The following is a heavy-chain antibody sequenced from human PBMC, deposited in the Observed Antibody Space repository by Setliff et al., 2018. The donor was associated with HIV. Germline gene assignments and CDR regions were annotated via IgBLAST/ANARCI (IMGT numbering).Heavy chain of an antibody. D-gene: IGHD6-19*01. J-gene: IGHJ5*02. CDR3: GKDITGPAINSGRIKNWFDP. Sequence: GASVKVSCKASGYTFTSDYIHWVRQAPGQGLEWMGIINPAGTPTSYAQKFQGRLTMTRDTSTNTVYTELSSLRSEDTAVYYCGKDITGPAINSGRIKNWFDPWGEGTLVTVSS. CDR1: GYTFTSDY. V-gene: IGHV1-46*01. CDR2: INPAGTPT.